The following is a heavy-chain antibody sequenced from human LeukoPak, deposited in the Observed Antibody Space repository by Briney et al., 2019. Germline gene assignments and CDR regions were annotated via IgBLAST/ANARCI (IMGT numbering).Heavy chain of an antibody. J-gene: IGHJ4*02. Sequence: SSETLSLTCTVSDDSIKSHFWTWIRQPPGKGLEWIGYVYYSGSGSSNPSLKSRLTMSVDTSKSQFYLNLNSVTTADTAMYYCARHGAESIPIVALHYFDYWGQGTLVTVSS. CDR2: VYYSGSG. V-gene: IGHV4-59*11. D-gene: IGHD5-12*01. CDR1: DDSIKSHF. CDR3: ARHGAESIPIVALHYFDY.